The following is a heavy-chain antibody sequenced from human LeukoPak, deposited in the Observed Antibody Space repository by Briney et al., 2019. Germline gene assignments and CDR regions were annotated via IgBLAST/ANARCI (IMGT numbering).Heavy chain of an antibody. CDR1: GYTFTSYD. V-gene: IGHV1-8*01. CDR2: MNPNSGNT. D-gene: IGHD3-22*01. J-gene: IGHJ5*02. CDR3: ASPSAQIPHSSGYYNA. Sequence: GASVKVSCKASGYTFTSYDINWVRQATGQGPEWMGWMNPNSGNTGYAQKFQGRVTMTRSTAISTAYMELSGLRSEDTAVYYCASPSAQIPHSSGYYNAWGQGTLVTVSS.